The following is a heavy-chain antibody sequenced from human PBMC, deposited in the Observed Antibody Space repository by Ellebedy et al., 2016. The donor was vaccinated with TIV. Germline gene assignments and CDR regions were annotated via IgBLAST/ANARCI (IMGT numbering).Heavy chain of an antibody. D-gene: IGHD2-2*02. J-gene: IGHJ5*02. CDR3: ASHIRGWFDP. CDR1: GGSFSGYY. Sequence: SETLSLTXAVSGGSFSGYYCSWIRQPPGKGLEWIGEISHSGGTNYNPSLKSRVTISVDTAKNQFSLKLSSVTAADTAVYYCASHIRGWFDPWGQGTLVTVSS. V-gene: IGHV4-34*01. CDR2: ISHSGGT.